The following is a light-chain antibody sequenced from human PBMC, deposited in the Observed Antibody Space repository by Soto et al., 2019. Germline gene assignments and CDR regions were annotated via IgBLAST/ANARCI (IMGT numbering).Light chain of an antibody. Sequence: DIQMTQSPSTLSASVGDRVTIPCRASQSISSWLAWYQQKPGKAPKLLIYDASSLESGVPSRFSGSASGTEFTLTITSLQPDDFATYYCQHYNSYSEAFGQGTKVDIK. V-gene: IGKV1-5*01. CDR3: QHYNSYSEA. CDR1: QSISSW. J-gene: IGKJ1*01. CDR2: DAS.